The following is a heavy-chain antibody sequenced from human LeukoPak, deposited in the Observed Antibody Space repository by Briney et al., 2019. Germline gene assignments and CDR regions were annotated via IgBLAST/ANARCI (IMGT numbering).Heavy chain of an antibody. D-gene: IGHD6-6*01. Sequence: GGSLRLSCAASGFTFSSYSMNWVRQAPGKGLEWDSYISSSSAIYYADSVKGRFTISRDNAKNSLYLQMNSLRAEDTAVYYCARGIAARPLDYWGQGTLVTVSS. CDR2: ISSSSAI. V-gene: IGHV3-48*01. J-gene: IGHJ4*02. CDR1: GFTFSSYS. CDR3: ARGIAARPLDY.